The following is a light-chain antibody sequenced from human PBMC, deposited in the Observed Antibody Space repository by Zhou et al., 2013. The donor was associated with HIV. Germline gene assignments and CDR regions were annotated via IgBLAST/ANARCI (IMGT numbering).Light chain of an antibody. CDR3: QQYYTTPALT. CDR1: PYISRS. Sequence: DIQMTQSPSSLSASVGDRVTITCRASPYISRSLNWYQQRAGKAPKLLIFAASSLQSGVPSRFSGSGSGTDYTLTIGCLQPEDFATYYCQQYYTTPALTFGGGTKVEIK. V-gene: IGKV1-39*01. CDR2: AAS. J-gene: IGKJ4*01.